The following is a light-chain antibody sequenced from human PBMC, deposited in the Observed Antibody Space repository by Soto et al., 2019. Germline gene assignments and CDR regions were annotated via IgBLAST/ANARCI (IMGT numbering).Light chain of an antibody. CDR1: SSDVGGYNS. CDR3: SSYTGSSTVV. V-gene: IGLV2-14*01. J-gene: IGLJ2*01. CDR2: DVS. Sequence: QSALTQPASVSGSPGQSVTISCTGTSSDVGGYNSVSWYQQHPGKAPRLMIYDVSKRPSGVSDRFSGSKSGNTASLTISGLQAEDEADYYCSSYTGSSTVVFGGGTKLTVL.